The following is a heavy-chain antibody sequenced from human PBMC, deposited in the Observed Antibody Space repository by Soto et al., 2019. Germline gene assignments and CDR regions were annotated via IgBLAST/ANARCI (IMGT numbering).Heavy chain of an antibody. CDR2: INAGNGNT. V-gene: IGHV1-3*01. CDR1: GYTFTSYA. D-gene: IGHD3-16*01. J-gene: IGHJ6*02. Sequence: ASVKVSCKASGYTFTSYAMHWVRQAPGQRLEWMGWINAGNGNTKYSQKLQGRDTITRDTSASTAYKELSSLRSEDTAVYYCARGPLVVGYYYYYGMDVWGQGTTVTVSS. CDR3: ARGPLVVGYYYYYGMDV.